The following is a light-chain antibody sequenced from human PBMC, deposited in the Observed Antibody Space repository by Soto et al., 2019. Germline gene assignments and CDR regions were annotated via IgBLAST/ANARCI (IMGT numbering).Light chain of an antibody. V-gene: IGKV3-20*01. Sequence: EIVLTQSPGTLSLSPGERVTLSCRASQSVSNNFLAWYQQKPGQAPRLLIYGASSRATGIPDRFSASGSGTDFSLTISRLEPEDFAVYYCQQYGNSPETFGQGARLQIK. J-gene: IGKJ2*01. CDR3: QQYGNSPET. CDR1: QSVSNNF. CDR2: GAS.